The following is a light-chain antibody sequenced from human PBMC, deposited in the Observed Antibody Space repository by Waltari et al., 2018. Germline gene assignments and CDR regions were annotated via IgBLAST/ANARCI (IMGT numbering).Light chain of an antibody. CDR2: GTS. CDR3: QQYYSTPQT. J-gene: IGKJ1*01. Sequence: DIYMAQSPSSLSASVGDRVTISCRASHDIRGFLAWYQHKPGQAPKLLLYGTSRLESGVPPRFSGSDSVTTFTLTISLLQPEDSATYYCQQYYSTPQTFGQGTKVEI. CDR1: HDIRGF. V-gene: IGKV1-NL1*01.